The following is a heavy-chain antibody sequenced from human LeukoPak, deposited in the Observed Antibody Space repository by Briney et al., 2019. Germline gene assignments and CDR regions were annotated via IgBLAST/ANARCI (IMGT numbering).Heavy chain of an antibody. CDR1: GFTFSSYA. V-gene: IGHV3-23*01. CDR2: ISGSGGST. D-gene: IGHD1-1*01. CDR3: AKDQLELYYYGMDV. Sequence: PGGSLRLSCAASGFTFSSYAMSWVRQAPGKGLEWVSAISGSGGSTYYADSVKGRFTISRDNSKNTLYLQMNSLRAEDTAVYYCAKDQLELYYYGMDVWGQGTTVTVSS. J-gene: IGHJ6*02.